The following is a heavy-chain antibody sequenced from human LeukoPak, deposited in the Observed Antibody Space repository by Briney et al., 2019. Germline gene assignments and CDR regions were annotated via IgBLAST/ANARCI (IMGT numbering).Heavy chain of an antibody. CDR3: AKDLRIAGWYFDL. Sequence: GGSLRLSCAASGFTFSSYGMHWVRQAPGKGLEWVAFIRYDGSNKYYADSVKGRFTISRDNSKNTPYLQMNSLRAEDTAVYYCAKDLRIAGWYFDLWGRGTLVTVSS. V-gene: IGHV3-30*02. CDR1: GFTFSSYG. J-gene: IGHJ2*01. D-gene: IGHD6-13*01. CDR2: IRYDGSNK.